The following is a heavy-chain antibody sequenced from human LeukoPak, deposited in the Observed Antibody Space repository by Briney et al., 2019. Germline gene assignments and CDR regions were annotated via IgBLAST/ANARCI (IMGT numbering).Heavy chain of an antibody. CDR3: AKSDGDYDDYFDY. V-gene: IGHV3-23*01. Sequence: PGGSLRLSCAASGFTFSSYAMSWVRQAPGKGLEWVSAISGSGGSTYYADSVKGRFTISRDNSKNTLYLQMNSLRAEDTAVYYGAKSDGDYDDYFDYWGQGTLVTVSS. J-gene: IGHJ4*02. CDR1: GFTFSSYA. CDR2: ISGSGGST. D-gene: IGHD4-17*01.